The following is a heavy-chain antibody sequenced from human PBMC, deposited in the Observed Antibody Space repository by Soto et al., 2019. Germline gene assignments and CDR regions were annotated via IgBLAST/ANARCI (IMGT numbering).Heavy chain of an antibody. J-gene: IGHJ3*02. V-gene: IGHV1-46*01. CDR2: INPSGGST. CDR3: ARGSKQQRTLFILPHDAFDI. D-gene: IGHD6-13*01. Sequence: ASVKVSCKASGYTFTSYYMRWVRQAPGQGLEWMGIINPSGGSTSYAQKFQGRVTMTRDTSTSTVYMELSSLRSEDTAVYYCARGSKQQRTLFILPHDAFDIWGQGTVVTVSS. CDR1: GYTFTSYY.